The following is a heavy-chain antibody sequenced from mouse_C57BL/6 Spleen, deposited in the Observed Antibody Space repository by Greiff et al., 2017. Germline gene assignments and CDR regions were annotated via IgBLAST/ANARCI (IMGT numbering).Heavy chain of an antibody. Sequence: QVQLQQSGAELVRPGTSVKVSCKASGYAFTNYLIEWVKQRPGQGLEWIGVINPGSGGTNYNEKFKGKATLTADKSSSTAYMQLSSLASEDSAVYFCASLLTWFAGRGQGTLVTVST. CDR2: INPGSGGT. D-gene: IGHD1-2*01. J-gene: IGHJ3*01. CDR3: ASLLTWFAG. CDR1: GYAFTNYL. V-gene: IGHV1-54*01.